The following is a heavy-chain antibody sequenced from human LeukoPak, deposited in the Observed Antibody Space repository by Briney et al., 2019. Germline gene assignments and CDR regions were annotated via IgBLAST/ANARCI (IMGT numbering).Heavy chain of an antibody. CDR3: ARITVEDY. V-gene: IGHV1-2*03. J-gene: IGHJ4*02. CDR1: GYTFFSFG. Sequence: LEASVKVSCKASGYTFFSFGISWVRQAPGQGLEWMGWINPNSGGTNYAQKFQGRVTMTRDTSISTAYMELSRLRSDDTAVYYCARITVEDYWGQGTLVTVSS. D-gene: IGHD3-16*01. CDR2: INPNSGGT.